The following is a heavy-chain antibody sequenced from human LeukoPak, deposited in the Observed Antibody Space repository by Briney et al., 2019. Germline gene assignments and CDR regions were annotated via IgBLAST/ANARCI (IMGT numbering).Heavy chain of an antibody. V-gene: IGHV4-61*02. CDR3: ARESFQVWAAAGQLFDY. CDR1: GGSISSGSYY. J-gene: IGHJ4*02. D-gene: IGHD6-13*01. CDR2: IYTSGST. Sequence: SETLSLTCTVSGGSISSGSYYWSWIRQPAGKGLEWIGRIYTSGSTNYNPSLKSRVTISVDTSKNQFSLKLSSVTAADTAVYYCARESFQVWAAAGQLFDYWGQGTLVTVSS.